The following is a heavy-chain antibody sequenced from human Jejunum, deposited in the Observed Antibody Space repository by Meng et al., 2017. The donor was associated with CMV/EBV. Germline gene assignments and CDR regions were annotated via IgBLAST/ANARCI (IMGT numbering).Heavy chain of an antibody. J-gene: IGHJ5*02. Sequence: FAASGFTFGSYAMSWIRQTPGKGLEWIGEVSHDGSTNYNPSLKSRVTISVDTSKNQFSLTLTSATAADTAVYYCVRDPFREWFDPWGQGTLVTVSS. CDR2: VSHDGST. D-gene: IGHD3-10*01. V-gene: IGHV4-34*01. CDR1: GFTFGSYA. CDR3: VRDPFREWFDP.